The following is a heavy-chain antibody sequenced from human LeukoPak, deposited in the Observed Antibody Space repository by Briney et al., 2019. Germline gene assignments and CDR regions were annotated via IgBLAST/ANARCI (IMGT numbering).Heavy chain of an antibody. CDR2: INPKSGDT. CDR1: GYTFTSYG. Sequence: ASVKVSCKAPGYTFTSYGISWVRQAPGQGLEWMGWINPKSGDTHYAQKLQGRVTMTRDTSITTAYMELSRLRSDDTAVYYCARDREYDVLTGPFDYCGQGTLVTVSS. CDR3: ARDREYDVLTGPFDY. D-gene: IGHD3-9*01. V-gene: IGHV1-2*02. J-gene: IGHJ4*02.